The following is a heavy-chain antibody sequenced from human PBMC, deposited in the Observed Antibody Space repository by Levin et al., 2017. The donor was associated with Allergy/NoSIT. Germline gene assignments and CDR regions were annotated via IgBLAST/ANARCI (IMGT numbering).Heavy chain of an antibody. CDR2: INPNSGGT. Sequence: GASVKVSCKTSAYTFTGYYMHWVRQAPGQGLEWMGWINPNSGGTNYAQKFQGRVTMTRDTSISTAYMEVRRLTSDDTAVYYCARGGSYYQYFQHWGQGTLVTVSS. D-gene: IGHD1-26*01. V-gene: IGHV1-2*02. CDR3: ARGGSYYQYFQH. J-gene: IGHJ1*01. CDR1: AYTFTGYY.